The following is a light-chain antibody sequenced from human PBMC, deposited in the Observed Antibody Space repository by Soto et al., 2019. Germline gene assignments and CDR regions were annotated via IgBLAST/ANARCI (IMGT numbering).Light chain of an antibody. CDR3: QQYDNLPLT. CDR1: QDIKNY. V-gene: IGKV1-33*01. J-gene: IGKJ4*01. CDR2: DAS. Sequence: DIQMTPSPSSLSASVGARVTITCQASQDIKNYLNWYQQKSGKAPKLLIYDASDLETGVPSRFSGSGSGTDFTFTINSLQPEDSATYYCQQYDNLPLTFGGGTKVEIK.